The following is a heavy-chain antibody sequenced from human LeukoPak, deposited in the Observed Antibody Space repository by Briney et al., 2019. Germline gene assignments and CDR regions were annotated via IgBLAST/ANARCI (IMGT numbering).Heavy chain of an antibody. CDR3: ARGGANRFDY. D-gene: IGHD3-16*01. CDR2: IKEDGSEA. J-gene: IGHJ4*02. Sequence: SGGSLRLSCAASGFPFSGYWMTWVRQAPGRGLELVATIKEDGSEAYFGDSVKGRFASSRYNGKNSLYLQMNSLRGEDTTVYYCARGGANRFDYWGQGTLVTVSS. CDR1: GFPFSGYW. V-gene: IGHV3-7*04.